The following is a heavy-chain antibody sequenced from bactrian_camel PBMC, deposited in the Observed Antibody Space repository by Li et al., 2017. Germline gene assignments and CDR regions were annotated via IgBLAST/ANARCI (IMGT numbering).Heavy chain of an antibody. CDR1: LYIYSSYC. D-gene: IGHD2*01. Sequence: VQLVESGGGSVQAGGSLRLSCEISLYIYSSYCMGWFRQAPGKERELVAAIYTRTTFYTDAVKGRFTISQDSAKNTLYLQMNSLKPEDTAMYYCAADPTLTLPRLLSGNYCPRVRPEYRYWGQGTQVTVS. CDR3: AADPTLTLPRLLSGNYCPRVRPEYRY. V-gene: IGHV3S53*01. J-gene: IGHJ4*01. CDR2: IYTRTT.